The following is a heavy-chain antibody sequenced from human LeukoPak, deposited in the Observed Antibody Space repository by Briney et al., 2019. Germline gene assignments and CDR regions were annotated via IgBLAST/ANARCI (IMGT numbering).Heavy chain of an antibody. D-gene: IGHD4/OR15-4a*01. Sequence: PGGSLRLSCAASGFTFSTYGMHWVRQAPGKGLEWVAFVRYDGSKKYYTNSVKGRFTISRDNSKNTLYLQMNSLSAEDTAVYYCARRAGAYSHPYDYWGQGTLVTVSS. J-gene: IGHJ4*02. CDR3: ARRAGAYSHPYDY. CDR1: GFTFSTYG. CDR2: VRYDGSKK. V-gene: IGHV3-30*02.